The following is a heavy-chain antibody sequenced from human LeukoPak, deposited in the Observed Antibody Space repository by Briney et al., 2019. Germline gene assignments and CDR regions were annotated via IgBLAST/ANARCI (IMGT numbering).Heavy chain of an antibody. V-gene: IGHV3-73*01. Sequence: GGSLRLSCAASGFTFSGSAMHWVPQASGKGLESVGRIRSKANSYATAYAASVKGRFTISRDDSKNTAYLQMNSLKTEDTAVYYCTRRYSYGFGMDVWGKGTTVTVSS. CDR3: TRRYSYGFGMDV. CDR1: GFTFSGSA. J-gene: IGHJ6*04. CDR2: IRSKANSYAT. D-gene: IGHD5-18*01.